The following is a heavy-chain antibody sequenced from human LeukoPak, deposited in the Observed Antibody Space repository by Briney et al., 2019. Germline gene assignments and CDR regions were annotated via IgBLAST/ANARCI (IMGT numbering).Heavy chain of an antibody. CDR1: GFTFSSYS. CDR3: AKADRGWGVITKD. CDR2: ISSSSSTI. V-gene: IGHV3-48*04. Sequence: PGGSLRLSCAASGFTFSSYSMNWVRQAPGKGLEWVSYISSSSSTIYYADSVKGRFTISRDNSKKTLYLQMNSLRAEDTAVYYCAKADRGWGVITKDWGRGTLVTVSS. D-gene: IGHD3-10*01. J-gene: IGHJ4*02.